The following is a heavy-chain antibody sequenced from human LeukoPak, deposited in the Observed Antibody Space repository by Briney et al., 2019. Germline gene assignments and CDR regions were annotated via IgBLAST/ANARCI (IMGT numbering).Heavy chain of an antibody. CDR2: INPNSGGT. CDR1: GYTFTGYY. CDR3: ARVGVVVAAIAYDAFDI. D-gene: IGHD2-15*01. J-gene: IGHJ3*02. Sequence: ASVKVSCKASGYTFTGYYMHWVRQAPRQGLEWMGWINPNSGGTNYAQKFQGRVTMTRDTSISTAYMELSRLRSDDTAVYYCARVGVVVAAIAYDAFDIWGPGTMVTVSS. V-gene: IGHV1-2*02.